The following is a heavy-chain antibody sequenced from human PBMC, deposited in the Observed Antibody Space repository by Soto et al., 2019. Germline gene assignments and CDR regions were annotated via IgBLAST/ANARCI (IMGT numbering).Heavy chain of an antibody. V-gene: IGHV3-30-3*01. D-gene: IGHD1-26*01. CDR1: GFPFSEYA. CDR2: ISYDDGNVR. CDR3: ARDQGGAYFPHDGFDM. Sequence: QEQLVESGGGVVQPGRSLRLSSVASGFPFSEYAMHWVRQAPGKGLEWVAVISYDDGNVRSYADSVQGRFTGSRDNSKNTLFLQMDSLRSEDTAVYYCARDQGGAYFPHDGFDMWGQGTVVTVSS. J-gene: IGHJ3*02.